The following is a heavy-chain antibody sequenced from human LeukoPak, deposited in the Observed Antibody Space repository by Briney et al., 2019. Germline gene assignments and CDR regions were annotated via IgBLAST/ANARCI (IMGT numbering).Heavy chain of an antibody. CDR2: IYYSGST. Sequence: SETLSLTCTVSGGSISSYYWSWIRQPPGKGLEWIGYIYYSGSTNYNPSLKGRVTISVDTSKNQFSLKLSSVTAADTAVYYCARALSGPLDYWGQGTLVTVSS. CDR3: ARALSGPLDY. CDR1: GGSISSYY. V-gene: IGHV4-59*01. J-gene: IGHJ4*02.